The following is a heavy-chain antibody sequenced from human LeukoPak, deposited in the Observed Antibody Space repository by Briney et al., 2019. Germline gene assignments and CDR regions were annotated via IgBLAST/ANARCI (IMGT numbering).Heavy chain of an antibody. J-gene: IGHJ4*02. CDR1: GGSISSSSYY. CDR2: IYYSGST. D-gene: IGHD3-22*01. Sequence: SETLSLTCTVSGGSISSSSYYRGWIRQPPGKGLEWIGSIYYSGSTYYNPSLKGRVTISVDTSKNQFSLKLSSVTAADTAVYYCARESLRVSGSSGYLDYWGQGTLVTVSS. V-gene: IGHV4-39*07. CDR3: ARESLRVSGSSGYLDY.